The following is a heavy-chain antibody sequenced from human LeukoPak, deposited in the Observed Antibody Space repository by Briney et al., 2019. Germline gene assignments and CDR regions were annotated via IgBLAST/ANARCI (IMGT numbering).Heavy chain of an antibody. CDR2: ISYDGSSK. CDR1: GFSFSSYG. V-gene: IGHV3-30*03. D-gene: IGHD6-19*01. CDR3: ARDYTYGSGCPDY. J-gene: IGHJ4*02. Sequence: GGSLRLSCAASGFSFSSYGMHWVRQAPGKGLEWVAVISYDGSSKYYADSVKGRFTISRDNSKNTLYLQMNSLRAEDTAVYYCARDYTYGSGCPDYWGQGTQVTVSS.